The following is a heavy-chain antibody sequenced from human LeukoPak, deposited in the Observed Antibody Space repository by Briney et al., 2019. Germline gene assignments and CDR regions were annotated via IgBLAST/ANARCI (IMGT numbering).Heavy chain of an antibody. D-gene: IGHD3-10*01. V-gene: IGHV3-7*04. CDR2: IKQDGSEK. Sequence: GGSLRLSCATSGFTFNNYWMSWVRQAPGKELEWVANIKQDGSEKCYVASVEGRVTISRDNTKNSLYLQMNSLRAEDTAVYYCARDRRGSIRVFDYWGQGTLVTVSS. J-gene: IGHJ4*02. CDR3: ARDRRGSIRVFDY. CDR1: GFTFNNYW.